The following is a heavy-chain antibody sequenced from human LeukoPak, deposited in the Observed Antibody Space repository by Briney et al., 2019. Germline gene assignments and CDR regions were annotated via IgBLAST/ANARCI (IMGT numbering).Heavy chain of an antibody. D-gene: IGHD6-6*01. V-gene: IGHV3-30*02. CDR1: GFTFSNYA. CDR2: IRYDGSNK. CDR3: AKAIHSSSSGVLDY. Sequence: PGGSLRLSCAASGFTFSNYAMHWVRQAPGKGLEWVTFIRYDGSNKYYAESVKGRFTISRDNSKNTLYLQMSSLRAEDTAVYYCAKAIHSSSSGVLDYWGQGTLVTVSS. J-gene: IGHJ4*02.